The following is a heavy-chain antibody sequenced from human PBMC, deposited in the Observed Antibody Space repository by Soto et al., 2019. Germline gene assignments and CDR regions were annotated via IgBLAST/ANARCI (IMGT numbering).Heavy chain of an antibody. J-gene: IGHJ4*02. D-gene: IGHD6-19*01. CDR2: VSHDGRNT. CDR3: AKGGRQWLVTSDFNY. CDR1: GFTFSDYA. Sequence: VQLVESGGGVVQPGRSLRLSCAASGFTFSDYAMHWVGQAPGKGLEWVAVVSHDGRNTHYADSVKGRFTISRDSSKNTVSLEMSSLRSEDTAVYYCAKGGRQWLVTSDFNYWGQGALVTVSS. V-gene: IGHV3-30*18.